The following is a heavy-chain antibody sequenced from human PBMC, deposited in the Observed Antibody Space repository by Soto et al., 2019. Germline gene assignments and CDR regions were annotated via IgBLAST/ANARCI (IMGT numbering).Heavy chain of an antibody. Sequence: SENLSLTCTVSGGSISRGGYYWSWIRQHPGKGLERIGYIYYSGSTYYNPSLKSRVTISVDTSKNQFSLKLSSVTAADTAVYYCARDKDAYYYDSSGPDYYYGMDVWGQGTTVTSP. CDR1: GGSISRGGYY. J-gene: IGHJ6*02. CDR3: ARDKDAYYYDSSGPDYYYGMDV. D-gene: IGHD3-22*01. CDR2: IYYSGST. V-gene: IGHV4-31*03.